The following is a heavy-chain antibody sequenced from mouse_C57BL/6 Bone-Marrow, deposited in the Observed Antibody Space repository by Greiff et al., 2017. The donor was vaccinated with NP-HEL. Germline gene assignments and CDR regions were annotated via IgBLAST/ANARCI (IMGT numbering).Heavy chain of an antibody. D-gene: IGHD2-4*01. J-gene: IGHJ3*01. V-gene: IGHV5-6*01. CDR3: ARQNDYEGFAY. Sequence: EVMLVESGGDLVKPGGSLKLSCAASGFTFSSYGMSWVRQTPDKRLAWVATISSGGSYTYYPDSVKGRFTISRDNAKNTLYLQMSSLKSEDTAMYYCARQNDYEGFAYWGQGTLVTVSA. CDR2: ISSGGSYT. CDR1: GFTFSSYG.